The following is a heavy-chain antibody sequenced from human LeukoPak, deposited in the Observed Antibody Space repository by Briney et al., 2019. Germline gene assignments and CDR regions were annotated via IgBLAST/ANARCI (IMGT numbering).Heavy chain of an antibody. CDR3: ARGLKRITMIVVVTPNDAFDI. CDR1: GYTFTGYY. CDR2: INPSGGST. D-gene: IGHD3-22*01. J-gene: IGHJ3*02. Sequence: ASVKVSCKASGYTFTGYYMRWVRQAPGQGLEWMGIINPSGGSTSYAQKFQGRVTMTRDMSTSTVYMELSSLRSEDTAVYYCARGLKRITMIVVVTPNDAFDIWGQGTMVTVSS. V-gene: IGHV1-46*01.